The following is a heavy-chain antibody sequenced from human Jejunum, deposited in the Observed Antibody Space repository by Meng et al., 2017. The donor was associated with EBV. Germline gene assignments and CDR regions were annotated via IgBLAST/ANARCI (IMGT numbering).Heavy chain of an antibody. V-gene: IGHV1-18*01. Sequence: QSQFVQSGGEVKKPGAGWKVACKASGYTFTNYGITWVRQAPGQGHEWMGWISAYNGNTNYAQTLQGRVTMNTDTSTSTAYMELGSLRSDDTAVYYCARVEVGITSGDYWGQGTLVTVAS. D-gene: IGHD1-26*01. CDR1: GYTFTNYG. CDR2: ISAYNGNT. CDR3: ARVEVGITSGDY. J-gene: IGHJ4*02.